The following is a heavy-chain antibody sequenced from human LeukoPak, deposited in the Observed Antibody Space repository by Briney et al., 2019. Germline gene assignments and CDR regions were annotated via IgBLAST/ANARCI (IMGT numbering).Heavy chain of an antibody. J-gene: IGHJ4*02. D-gene: IGHD6-13*01. CDR2: IKQDGSEK. Sequence: GGSLRLSCSASGFTLSSYWMSWVRQAPGKGLEWVANIKQDGSEKYYVDSVKGRFTISRDNAKNSLYLQMNSLRAEDTAVYYCARASIRYSSSWYVSYFDYWGQGTLVTVSS. CDR3: ARASIRYSSSWYVSYFDY. CDR1: GFTLSSYW. V-gene: IGHV3-7*01.